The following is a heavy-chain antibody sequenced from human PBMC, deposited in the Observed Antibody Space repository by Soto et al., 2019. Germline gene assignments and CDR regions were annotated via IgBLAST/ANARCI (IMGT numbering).Heavy chain of an antibody. Sequence: PGGSLRLSCAASGFTFSSYAMSWVRQAPGKGLEWVSAVSGSGSSTYYADSVKGRFTISRDNSKNTLYLQMNSLRAEDTAVYFCAKRESDYGPFDHWGQGTLVTVSS. J-gene: IGHJ4*02. CDR1: GFTFSSYA. CDR3: AKRESDYGPFDH. D-gene: IGHD3-10*01. CDR2: VSGSGSST. V-gene: IGHV3-23*01.